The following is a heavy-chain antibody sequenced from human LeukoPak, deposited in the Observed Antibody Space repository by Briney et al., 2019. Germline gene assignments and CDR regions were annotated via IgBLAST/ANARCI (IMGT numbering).Heavy chain of an antibody. J-gene: IGHJ4*02. Sequence: ASVKVSCKASGYTFTSYAMHWVRQAPGQRLEWMGWINAGNGNTKYSQEFQGRVTMTRDTSTSTVYMELSSLRSEDTAVYYCARLSFDGDFDYWGQGTLVTVSS. D-gene: IGHD3-9*01. CDR2: INAGNGNT. V-gene: IGHV1-3*03. CDR1: GYTFTSYA. CDR3: ARLSFDGDFDY.